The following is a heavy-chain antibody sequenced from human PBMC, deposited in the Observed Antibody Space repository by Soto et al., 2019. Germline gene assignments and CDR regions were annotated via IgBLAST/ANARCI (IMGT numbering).Heavy chain of an antibody. CDR2: IYPGDSDA. V-gene: IGHV5-51*01. CDR1: GFSFSTTW. CDR3: ASQIMVMLGSGFDT. Sequence: PGESLKISCQGSGFSFSTTWIGWVRQMPGKGLEHMGLIYPGDSDAIYSPSFQGQVTISVDKSISTAYLQWSSLKASDTAMYYCASQIMVMLGSGFDTWGQGTMVTVSS. D-gene: IGHD2-21*01. J-gene: IGHJ3*02.